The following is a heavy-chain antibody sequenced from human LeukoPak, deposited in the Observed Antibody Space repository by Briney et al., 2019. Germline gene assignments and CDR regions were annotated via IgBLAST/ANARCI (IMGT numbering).Heavy chain of an antibody. Sequence: ASVKVSCKASRYTFTGYYMDWVRQAPGLGLEWMGWINPSSGGTNYAQKFQGRVTMTRDTSISTAYMELSRLRSDDTAVYYCAITMVRGAMGTNAFDIWGQGTMVTVSS. D-gene: IGHD3-10*01. V-gene: IGHV1-2*02. CDR3: AITMVRGAMGTNAFDI. CDR1: RYTFTGYY. J-gene: IGHJ3*02. CDR2: INPSSGGT.